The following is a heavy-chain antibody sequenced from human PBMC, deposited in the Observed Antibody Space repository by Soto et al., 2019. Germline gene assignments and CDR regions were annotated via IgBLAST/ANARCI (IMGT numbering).Heavy chain of an antibody. CDR1: GCTFTSYG. CDR2: INAYNGNT. CDR3: ARDYDTSGYPRYYFDY. Sequence: ASVKVSCKASGCTFTSYGISWVRQAPGQGLEWMGWINAYNGNTNYAQKLQGRVTMTTDTSTSTAYMELRSLRSEDTAVYYRARDYDTSGYPRYYFDYWGQGTLVTVSS. D-gene: IGHD3-22*01. J-gene: IGHJ4*02. V-gene: IGHV1-18*01.